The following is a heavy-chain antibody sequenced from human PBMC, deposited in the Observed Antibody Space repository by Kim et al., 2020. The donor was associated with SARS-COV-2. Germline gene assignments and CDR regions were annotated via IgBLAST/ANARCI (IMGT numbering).Heavy chain of an antibody. D-gene: IGHD6-13*01. CDR1: GFTFSSYA. Sequence: GGSLRLSCAASGFTFSSYAMSWVRQAPGKGLEWVSAISGSGGSTYYADSVKGRFTISRDNSKNTLYLQMNSLRAEDTAVYYCAKDRPAGRGYYYGMDVWGQGTTVTVSS. CDR2: ISGSGGST. CDR3: AKDRPAGRGYYYGMDV. J-gene: IGHJ6*02. V-gene: IGHV3-23*01.